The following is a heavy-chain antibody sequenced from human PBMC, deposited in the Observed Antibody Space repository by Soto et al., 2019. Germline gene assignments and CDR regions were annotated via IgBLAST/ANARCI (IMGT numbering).Heavy chain of an antibody. CDR1: GGSISSGGYY. Sequence: QVQLQESGAGLVKPSQTQSLTCTVSGGSISSGGYYWSWIRQHPGKGLEWIGYIYYSGSTYYNPSLKSRVTISVDTSKNQFSLKLSSVTAADTDVYYCARSSTSANYFDYWGQGTLVTVSS. V-gene: IGHV4-31*03. CDR3: ARSSTSANYFDY. D-gene: IGHD2-2*01. J-gene: IGHJ4*02. CDR2: IYYSGST.